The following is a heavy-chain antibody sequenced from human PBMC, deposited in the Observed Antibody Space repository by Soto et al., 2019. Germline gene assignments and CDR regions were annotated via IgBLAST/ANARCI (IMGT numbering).Heavy chain of an antibody. J-gene: IGHJ4*02. CDR3: ATPYGGFDY. D-gene: IGHD4-17*01. CDR2: IFPTDSDT. CDR1: GYSFATFW. Sequence: GESLTISWEGSGYSFATFWIGWVRQMPGKGLEWMGIIFPTDSDTRYSPCFQGQGTISADKCISTAYLQWNSLKVSATAIYYCATPYGGFDYWGQGTVVTVSS. V-gene: IGHV5-51*01.